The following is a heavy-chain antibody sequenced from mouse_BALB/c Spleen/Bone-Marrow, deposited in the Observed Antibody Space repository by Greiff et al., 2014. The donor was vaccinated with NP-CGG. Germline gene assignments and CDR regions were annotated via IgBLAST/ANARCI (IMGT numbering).Heavy chain of an antibody. Sequence: QVHVKQSGAELVRPGASVKLSCKASGYTFTSYWINWVKQRPGQGLEWIGNIYPSDSYTNYNQKFKDKATLTVDKSSSTAYMQLSSPTSEDSAVYYCTRGGRGKGYAMDYWGQGTSVTVSS. D-gene: IGHD2-1*01. J-gene: IGHJ4*01. CDR2: IYPSDSYT. V-gene: IGHV1-69*02. CDR3: TRGGRGKGYAMDY. CDR1: GYTFTSYW.